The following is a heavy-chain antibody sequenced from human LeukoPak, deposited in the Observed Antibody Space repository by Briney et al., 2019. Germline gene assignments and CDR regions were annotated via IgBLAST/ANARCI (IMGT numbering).Heavy chain of an antibody. CDR1: GYTFTTYG. J-gene: IGHJ4*02. D-gene: IGHD1-26*01. Sequence: ASVKVSCKASGYTFTTYGISWVRQAPGQGLEWMGWISAYNGNTNYAQKLQGRVTMTTGTSTSTAYMELRSLRSDDTAVYYCAREGSYSGSYYTSSPGDYWGQGTLVTVSS. CDR3: AREGSYSGSYYTSSPGDY. CDR2: ISAYNGNT. V-gene: IGHV1-18*01.